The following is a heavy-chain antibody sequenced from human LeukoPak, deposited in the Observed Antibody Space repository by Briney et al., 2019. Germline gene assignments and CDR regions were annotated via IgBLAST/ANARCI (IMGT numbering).Heavy chain of an antibody. D-gene: IGHD4-17*01. CDR2: ISSSSSYI. CDR1: GFTFGRYE. J-gene: IGHJ3*02. Sequence: GGSVTLSCVASGFTFGRYEMNWVRQAPGKGLEWVSSISSSSSYISYADTLKGRFTITRDNAKNSLYLQMKSLRADDTAVYYCARDSRTVSDAFDIWGQGTMVTVSS. CDR3: ARDSRTVSDAFDI. V-gene: IGHV3-21*01.